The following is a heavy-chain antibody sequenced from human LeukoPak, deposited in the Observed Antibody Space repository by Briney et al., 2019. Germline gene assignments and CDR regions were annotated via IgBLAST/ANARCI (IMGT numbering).Heavy chain of an antibody. J-gene: IGHJ5*02. CDR2: IYYSGST. D-gene: IGHD3-22*01. CDR1: HYSISSAFY. Sequence: PSETLSLTCTVSHYSISSAFYWGWIRQPPGKGLEWIGYIYYSGSTNYNPSLKSRVTISVDTSKNQFSLKLISVTAADTAVYYCASDLDYYDSTWFDPWGQGTLVTVSS. V-gene: IGHV4-38-2*02. CDR3: ASDLDYYDSTWFDP.